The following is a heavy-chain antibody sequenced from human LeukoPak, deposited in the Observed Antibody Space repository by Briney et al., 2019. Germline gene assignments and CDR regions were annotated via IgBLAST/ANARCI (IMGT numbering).Heavy chain of an antibody. Sequence: GGSLRLSCAVSGFTFSSYVMIWVGQAPGKGVEGGSTISGSGGGRYYADSVKGRFTISRDNSKNTMYLQMNSLRAEDTAVYYCAKSLTPLNYDISNSNGMDVWGQGTTVTVSS. J-gene: IGHJ6*02. D-gene: IGHD3-9*01. V-gene: IGHV3-23*01. CDR3: AKSLTPLNYDISNSNGMDV. CDR1: GFTFSSYV. CDR2: ISGSGGGR.